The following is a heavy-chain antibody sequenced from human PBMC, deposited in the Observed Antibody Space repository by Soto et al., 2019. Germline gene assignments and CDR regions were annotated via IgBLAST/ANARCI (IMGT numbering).Heavy chain of an antibody. CDR2: ISAFNGNT. Sequence: QVQLVQSGAEVKKPGASVKVSCKASGYTFTSYGISWVRQAPGQGLEWMGWISAFNGNTNYAQKLQGRVTMTTDTSTTTAYMALRSLRSDNTGVYYCARAVVPDATLGRYYYYMDVWGKGTTVTVSS. CDR1: GYTFTSYG. V-gene: IGHV1-18*01. J-gene: IGHJ6*03. CDR3: ARAVVPDATLGRYYYYMDV. D-gene: IGHD2-2*01.